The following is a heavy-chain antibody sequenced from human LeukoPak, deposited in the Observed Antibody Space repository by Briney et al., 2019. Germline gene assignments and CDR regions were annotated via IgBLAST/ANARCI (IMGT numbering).Heavy chain of an antibody. V-gene: IGHV4-59*01. CDR2: IYYSGST. Sequence: SETLSLTCTVSGGSISSYYWGWIRQPPGKGLEWIGYIYYSGSTNYNPSLKSRVTISVDTSKNQFSLKLSSVTAADTAVYYCARADGYCSGGSCYPRAFDIWGQGTMVTVSS. CDR1: GGSISSYY. J-gene: IGHJ3*02. D-gene: IGHD2-15*01. CDR3: ARADGYCSGGSCYPRAFDI.